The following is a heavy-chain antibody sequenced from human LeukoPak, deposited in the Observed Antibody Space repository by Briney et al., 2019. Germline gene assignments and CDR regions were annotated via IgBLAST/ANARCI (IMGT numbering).Heavy chain of an antibody. J-gene: IGHJ5*02. D-gene: IGHD6-6*01. CDR2: IGSVGTTI. Sequence: PGGSLRLSCAASGFTFSSYSMNWVRQAPGKWLEWVSYIGSVGTTIYYADSVKGRFTISRDNAKNSLYLQMNSLRAEDTAVYYCARGAGQLVDPWGQGTLVTVSS. V-gene: IGHV3-48*04. CDR1: GFTFSSYS. CDR3: ARGAGQLVDP.